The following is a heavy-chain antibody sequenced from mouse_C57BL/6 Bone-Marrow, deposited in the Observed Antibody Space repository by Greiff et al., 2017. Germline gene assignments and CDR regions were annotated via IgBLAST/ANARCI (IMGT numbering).Heavy chain of an antibody. V-gene: IGHV1-55*01. Sequence: QVQLQQPGAELVKPGASVKMSCKASGYTFTSYWITWVKQRPGQGLEWIGDISPTSGRTNYNEKFKSKAILAVDTSSNTADMQLSSLTSEDSAVLYWARSGPLGRRFDYWGRGTTITVSS. D-gene: IGHD4-1*01. CDR3: ARSGPLGRRFDY. CDR1: GYTFTSYW. CDR2: ISPTSGRT. J-gene: IGHJ2*01.